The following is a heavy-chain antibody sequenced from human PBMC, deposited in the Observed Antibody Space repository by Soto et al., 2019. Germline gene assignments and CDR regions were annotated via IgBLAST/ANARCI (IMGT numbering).Heavy chain of an antibody. D-gene: IGHD2-2*01. Sequence: GGSLRLSCAASGFTFSNAWMNWVRQAPGKGLEWVGRIKSKTDGGTTDYAAPVKGRFTISRDDSKNTLYLQMNSLKTEDTAVYYCTTTYCSSTSCPFDYWGQGTLVTVSS. V-gene: IGHV3-15*07. CDR1: GFTFSNAW. CDR2: IKSKTDGGTT. CDR3: TTTYCSSTSCPFDY. J-gene: IGHJ4*02.